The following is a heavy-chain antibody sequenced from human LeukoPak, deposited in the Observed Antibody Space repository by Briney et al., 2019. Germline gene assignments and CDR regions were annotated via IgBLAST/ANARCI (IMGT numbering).Heavy chain of an antibody. V-gene: IGHV3-53*05. CDR1: GFTVSTYY. J-gene: IGHJ6*03. CDR3: ASLIGAGYYYMDV. Sequence: GGSLRLSCAASGFTVSTYYMTWVRQAPGKGLECVSVIYSGGSTYYADSVKGRFTISRDNSKNTLYLQMNSLRAEDTAVYYCASLIGAGYYYMDVWGKGTTVTVSS. CDR2: IYSGGST. D-gene: IGHD7-27*01.